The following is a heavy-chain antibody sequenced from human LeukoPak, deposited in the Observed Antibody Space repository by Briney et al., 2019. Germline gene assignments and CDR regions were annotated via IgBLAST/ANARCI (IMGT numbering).Heavy chain of an antibody. J-gene: IGHJ4*02. CDR1: GFTFSDYW. CDR3: ARDRGPRTGFMVREAYDY. V-gene: IGHV3-74*01. Sequence: PGGSLRLSCAASGFTFSDYWIHWVSHAPGKGLVWVSRINTDGSITNYTDSVKGRFSISRDNAKNTLYLQMSSLRAEDTAVYYCARDRGPRTGFMVREAYDYWGQGTLVTVSS. D-gene: IGHD3-10*01. CDR2: INTDGSIT.